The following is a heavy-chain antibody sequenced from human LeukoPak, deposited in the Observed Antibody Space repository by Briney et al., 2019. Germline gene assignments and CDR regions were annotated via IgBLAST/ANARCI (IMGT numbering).Heavy chain of an antibody. CDR2: INHSGST. Sequence: SETLSLTCAVYGGSFSGYYWSWIRQPPGEGLQWIGEINHSGSTNYNPSLKSRVTISVDTSKNQFSLKLSSVTAADTAVYYCAMGYSSGWYPAFWGQGTLVTVSS. CDR3: AMGYSSGWYPAF. V-gene: IGHV4-34*01. CDR1: GGSFSGYY. D-gene: IGHD6-19*01. J-gene: IGHJ4*02.